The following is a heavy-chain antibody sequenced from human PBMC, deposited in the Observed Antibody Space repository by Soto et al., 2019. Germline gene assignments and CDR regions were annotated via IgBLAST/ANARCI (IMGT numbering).Heavy chain of an antibody. Sequence: SETLSLTCTVSGGSISSYYWSWIRQPPGKGLEWIGYIYYSGSTNYNPSLKSRVTISVDTSKNQFSRKLSSVTAADTAVYYCARLGAAAGTRRALDYWGQGTLVTV. CDR2: IYYSGST. V-gene: IGHV4-59*08. D-gene: IGHD6-13*01. CDR1: GGSISSYY. CDR3: ARLGAAAGTRRALDY. J-gene: IGHJ4*02.